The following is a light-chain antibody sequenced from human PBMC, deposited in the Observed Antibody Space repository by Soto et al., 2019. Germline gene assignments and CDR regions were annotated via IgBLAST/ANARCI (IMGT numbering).Light chain of an antibody. V-gene: IGLV1-44*01. CDR2: GND. CDR1: SSNIGTNP. J-gene: IGLJ1*01. Sequence: QSVLTQPPSASGTPGQRVTISCSGSSSNIGTNPINWYQQLPGTAPKLLIFGNDQRPSGVPDRFSGSKSGTSASLAVSGLLSGDEADYFCEAWDDSLNGYVFGTGTKLTVL. CDR3: EAWDDSLNGYV.